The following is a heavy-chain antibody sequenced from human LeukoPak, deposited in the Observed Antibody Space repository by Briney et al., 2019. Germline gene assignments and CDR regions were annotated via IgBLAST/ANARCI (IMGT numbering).Heavy chain of an antibody. V-gene: IGHV3-11*06. CDR2: ITSGSSYT. Sequence: GGSLRLSCAASGFTFSDSYMSWIRQAPGKGLEWVSTITSGSSYTNYGDSVKGRFTISRDNAKNTLYLQMNSLRAEDTAVYYCAREVTLTIDYWGQGTLVTVSS. CDR3: AREVTLTIDY. D-gene: IGHD4-11*01. J-gene: IGHJ4*02. CDR1: GFTFSDSY.